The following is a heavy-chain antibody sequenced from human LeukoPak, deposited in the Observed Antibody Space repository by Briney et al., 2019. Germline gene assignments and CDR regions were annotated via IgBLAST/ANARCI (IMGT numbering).Heavy chain of an antibody. D-gene: IGHD6-19*01. V-gene: IGHV3-53*01. CDR2: FYSSGTT. CDR1: GFTVSSKY. J-gene: IGHJ3*01. Sequence: PGGSLRLSCVVSGFTVSSKYMTWVRQAPGKGLEWVSVFYSSGTTNYADSVKGRFTISRDNSKNTLYLQMNSLRAEDTAVYYCAKDQSSGWFPPLWGQGTMVTVSS. CDR3: AKDQSSGWFPPL.